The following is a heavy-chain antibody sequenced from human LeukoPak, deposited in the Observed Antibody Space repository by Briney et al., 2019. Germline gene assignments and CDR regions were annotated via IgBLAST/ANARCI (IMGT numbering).Heavy chain of an antibody. J-gene: IGHJ4*02. CDR2: IDGSGGST. CDR1: GFTFSSYA. Sequence: GGSLRLSCAASGFTFSSYAMSWVRQAPGKGLEWVSSIDGSGGSTYYTDSVKGQFTISRDNSKNTLYLQMNSLRAEDTAVYFCAKDGPLGYFDYWGQGTLVTVSS. D-gene: IGHD7-27*01. V-gene: IGHV3-23*01. CDR3: AKDGPLGYFDY.